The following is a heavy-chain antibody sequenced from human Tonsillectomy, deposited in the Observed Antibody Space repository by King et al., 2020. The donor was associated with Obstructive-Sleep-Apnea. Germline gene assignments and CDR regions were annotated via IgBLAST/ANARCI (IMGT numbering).Heavy chain of an antibody. CDR2: ISSSGSTI. V-gene: IGHV3-11*01. CDR1: GFTFSDYY. J-gene: IGHJ4*02. CDR3: ASYYYDSSGYYYPFDY. D-gene: IGHD3-22*01. Sequence: VQLVESGGSLVKPGGSLRLSCAASGFTFSDYYMSWIRQAPGKGLEWVSYISSSGSTIYYADSVKGRFTISRDNAKNSLYLQMNSLRAEDTAVYYCASYYYDSSGYYYPFDYWGQGTLVTVSS.